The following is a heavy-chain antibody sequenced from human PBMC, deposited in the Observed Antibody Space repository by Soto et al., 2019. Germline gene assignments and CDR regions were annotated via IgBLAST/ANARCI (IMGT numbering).Heavy chain of an antibody. CDR2: INSSGGHT. CDR1: GYTFTRHY. V-gene: IGHV1-46*01. D-gene: IGHD6-13*01. J-gene: IGHJ3*02. CDR3: ARDLLAAGSDALDI. Sequence: QMQLVQSGAEVKKPGASVKVSCKASGYTFTRHYIHWVRQAPGQGLEWMGIINSSGGHTYYAQTFQGRVDLISDTCTSKVDMELSSLRSEDTAVYYCARDLLAAGSDALDIWGQGTMVSVSS.